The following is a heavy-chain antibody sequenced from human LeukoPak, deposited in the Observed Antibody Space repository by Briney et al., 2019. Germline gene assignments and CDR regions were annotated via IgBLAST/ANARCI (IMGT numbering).Heavy chain of an antibody. CDR3: ARDLSVYSYGYMIDY. V-gene: IGHV1-2*02. D-gene: IGHD5-18*01. CDR2: INPNSGGT. Sequence: ASVKVSCKASGYTFTGYYMHWVRQAPGQGLEGMGWINPNSGGTNYAQKFQGRVTMTRDTSISTAYMELSRLRSDDTAVYYCARDLSVYSYGYMIDYWGQGTLVTVSS. CDR1: GYTFTGYY. J-gene: IGHJ4*02.